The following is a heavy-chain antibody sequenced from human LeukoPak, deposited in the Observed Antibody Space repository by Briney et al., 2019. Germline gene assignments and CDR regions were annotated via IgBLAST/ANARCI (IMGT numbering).Heavy chain of an antibody. V-gene: IGHV4-59*01. CDR2: IYYSGTS. D-gene: IGHD1-26*01. J-gene: IGHJ4*02. CDR1: GVSISSYY. CDR3: VRSGGRYSPVDY. Sequence: SETLSLTFSVSGVSISSYYWSWIRQPPGKGLEWIGYIYYSGTSKYNPSLKSRVTISVDPSKNQFSLKLTSVTAAETAVYYCVRSGGRYSPVDYWGQGTLVTVSS.